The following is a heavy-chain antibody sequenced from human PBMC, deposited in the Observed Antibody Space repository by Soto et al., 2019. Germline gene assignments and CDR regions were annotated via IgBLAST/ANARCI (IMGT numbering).Heavy chain of an antibody. Sequence: QVHLVQSGAEVKKLGASVKVSCKASGDTVTNFYVHWVRQSPGQGLEWMGIINPSATQATYAQKFQCRLTLNTDTSTATAYMALSCLTSEDTGLYLCVLDGFVTVAPRIMDIWGLAT. CDR3: VLDGFVTVAPRIMDI. D-gene: IGHD2-21*02. V-gene: IGHV1-46*01. J-gene: IGHJ6*02. CDR2: INPSATQA. CDR1: GDTVTNFY.